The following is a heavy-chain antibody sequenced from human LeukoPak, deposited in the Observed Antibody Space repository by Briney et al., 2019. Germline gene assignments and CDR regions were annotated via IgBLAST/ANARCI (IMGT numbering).Heavy chain of an antibody. V-gene: IGHV3-23*01. D-gene: IGHD2-21*02. Sequence: GGSLRLSCAASGFPFSNHAMSWVRQPPGKGLEWVSAISNGNTYYADSVRGHFTISRDDSKNMVYLQMNSLRDEDTALYYCVREAGYCASVCLKSNWFDPWGQGTLVTVSS. CDR1: GFPFSNHA. CDR3: VREAGYCASVCLKSNWFDP. J-gene: IGHJ5*02. CDR2: ISNGNT.